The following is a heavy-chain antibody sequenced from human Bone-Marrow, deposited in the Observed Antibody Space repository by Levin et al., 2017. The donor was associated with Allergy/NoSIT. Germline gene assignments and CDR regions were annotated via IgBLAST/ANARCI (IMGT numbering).Heavy chain of an antibody. CDR3: ARADLGYCTGGVCYYFDY. D-gene: IGHD2-8*02. Sequence: GESLKISCAASGFTFSSYSMNWVRQAPGKGLEWVSSISSSSSYIYYADSVKGRFTISRDNAKNSLYLQMNSLRAEDTAVYYCARADLGYCTGGVCYYFDYWGQGTLVTVSS. CDR1: GFTFSSYS. V-gene: IGHV3-21*01. J-gene: IGHJ4*02. CDR2: ISSSSSYI.